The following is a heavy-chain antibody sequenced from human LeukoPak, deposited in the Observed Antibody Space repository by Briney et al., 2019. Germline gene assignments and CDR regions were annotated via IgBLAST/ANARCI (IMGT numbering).Heavy chain of an antibody. J-gene: IGHJ4*02. CDR1: GFTFSSYA. D-gene: IGHD2-2*01. CDR3: LRFSSLCFDF. V-gene: IGHV3-23*01. Sequence: PGGSLRLSCAASGFTFSSYAMSWVRQAPGKGLEWVSAISATGIRTYYADSVKGRFTVSRDKSKNTLSLQMSSLRAEDTAGYYCLRFSSLCFDFWGQGTLVTVPS. CDR2: ISATGIRT.